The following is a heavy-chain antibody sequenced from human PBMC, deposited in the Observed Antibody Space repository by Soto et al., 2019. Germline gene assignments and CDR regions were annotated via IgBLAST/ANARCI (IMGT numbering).Heavy chain of an antibody. CDR2: IYPGDSDT. V-gene: IGHV5-51*01. Sequence: PGESLKISCKGSGYNFSNYWVAWVRQMPGKGLEWMGIIYPGDSDTRYSPSFQGQVTFSADKSISTAYLRWSSLKASDTAMYYCARTPGSYLYYFDYWGQGTLVTVSS. J-gene: IGHJ4*02. CDR1: GYNFSNYW. D-gene: IGHD3-10*01. CDR3: ARTPGSYLYYFDY.